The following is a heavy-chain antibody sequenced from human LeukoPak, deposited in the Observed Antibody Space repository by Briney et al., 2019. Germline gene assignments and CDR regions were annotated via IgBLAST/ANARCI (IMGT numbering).Heavy chain of an antibody. CDR3: AREVAGTRFDY. Sequence: SETLSLTCTVSGGSISSYYWSWIRQPPGKGLEWIGYIYYSGSTNYNPSLKSRVTISVDTSKNQFSLKLSSVTAADTAVYYCAREVAGTRFDYWGQGTLVTVSP. CDR2: IYYSGST. CDR1: GGSISSYY. J-gene: IGHJ4*02. V-gene: IGHV4-59*01. D-gene: IGHD6-19*01.